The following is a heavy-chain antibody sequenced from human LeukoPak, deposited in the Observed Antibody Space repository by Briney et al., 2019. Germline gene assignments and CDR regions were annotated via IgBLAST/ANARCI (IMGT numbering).Heavy chain of an antibody. Sequence: GGSLRLSCAASGFTFSSYAMSWVRQAPGKGLEWVSAISGSGGSTYYADSVKGRFTISRDNSKNTLYLQMNSLRAEDTAVYYCAKGTFWSGYSKDYFQHWGQGTLVTVSS. D-gene: IGHD3-3*01. CDR3: AKGTFWSGYSKDYFQH. CDR1: GFTFSSYA. V-gene: IGHV3-23*01. J-gene: IGHJ1*01. CDR2: ISGSGGST.